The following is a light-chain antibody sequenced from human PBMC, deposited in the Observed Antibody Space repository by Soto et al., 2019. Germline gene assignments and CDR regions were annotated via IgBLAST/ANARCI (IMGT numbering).Light chain of an antibody. Sequence: SALTQPASLSGSPGQSITISCTGTSSDVGGYNYVSWYQQHPGKAPKLIIYEVSYRPSGVSNRFSGSKSGNTASLTISGLQADDEADYYCSSYTGSSTLVFGTGTKVTVL. CDR2: EVS. J-gene: IGLJ1*01. CDR3: SSYTGSSTLV. V-gene: IGLV2-14*01. CDR1: SSDVGGYNY.